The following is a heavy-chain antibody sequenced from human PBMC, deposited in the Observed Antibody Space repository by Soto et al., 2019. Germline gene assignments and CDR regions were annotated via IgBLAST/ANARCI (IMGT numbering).Heavy chain of an antibody. CDR3: ARDGRDIVVVPAAIPKKYYYYGMDV. D-gene: IGHD2-2*02. V-gene: IGHV1-69*06. Sequence: SVKVSCKASGGTFSSYAISWVRQAPGQGLEWMGGIIPIFGTANYAQKFQGRVTITADKSTSTAYMELSSLRSEDTAVYYCARDGRDIVVVPAAIPKKYYYYGMDVWGQGTTVTVPS. CDR2: IIPIFGTA. CDR1: GGTFSSYA. J-gene: IGHJ6*02.